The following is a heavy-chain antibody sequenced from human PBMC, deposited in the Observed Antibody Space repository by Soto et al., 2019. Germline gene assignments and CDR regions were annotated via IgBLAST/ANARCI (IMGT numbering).Heavy chain of an antibody. CDR2: ISSSSSYI. D-gene: IGHD5-12*01. V-gene: IGHV3-21*01. J-gene: IGHJ6*02. CDR1: GFTFSSYS. Sequence: GGSLRLSCAASGFTFSSYSMNWVRQAPGKGLEWVSSISSSSSYIYYADSVKGRFTISRDNAKNSLYLQMNSLRAEDTAVYYCGRGPRGYHYYYYGMDVWGQGTTVTVPS. CDR3: GRGPRGYHYYYYGMDV.